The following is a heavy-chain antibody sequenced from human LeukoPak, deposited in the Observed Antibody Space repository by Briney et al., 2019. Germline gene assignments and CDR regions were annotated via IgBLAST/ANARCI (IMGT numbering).Heavy chain of an antibody. Sequence: ASVKVSCKASGYTFINYIISWVQQAPGQGLEWMGWISAYNGNTNYAQKLQGRVTMTTDTSTATAYMELRSLRSDDTAVYYCARGGNYFRFDPWGQGTLVTVSS. CDR3: ARGGNYFRFDP. J-gene: IGHJ5*02. CDR2: ISAYNGNT. V-gene: IGHV1-18*01. CDR1: GYTFINYI. D-gene: IGHD1-26*01.